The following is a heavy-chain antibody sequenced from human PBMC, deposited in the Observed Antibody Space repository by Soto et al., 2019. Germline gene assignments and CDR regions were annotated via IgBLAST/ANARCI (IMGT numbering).Heavy chain of an antibody. J-gene: IGHJ4*02. CDR3: AKDPQAATVTYFDY. CDR2: ISGSGGST. V-gene: IGHV3-23*01. CDR1: GFTFSSYA. D-gene: IGHD4-17*01. Sequence: GESLKISCAASGFTFSSYAMSWVRQAPGKGLEWVSAISGSGGSTYYADSVKGRFTISRENSKNTLYLQMNSLRAEDTAVYYCAKDPQAATVTYFDYWGQGTLVTVSS.